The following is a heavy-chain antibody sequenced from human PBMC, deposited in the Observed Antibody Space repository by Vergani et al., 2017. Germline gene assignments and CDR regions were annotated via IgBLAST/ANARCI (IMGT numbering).Heavy chain of an antibody. Sequence: QVQLVESGGGVVQPGRSLRLSCAASGFTFSSYAMHWVRQAPGKGLEWVAVISYDGSNKYYADSVKGRFTISRDNSKNTLYLQMNSLRAEDTAVYYCAKSPLGRSFDYWGQGTLVTVSS. V-gene: IGHV3-30-3*02. CDR3: AKSPLGRSFDY. CDR2: ISYDGSNK. CDR1: GFTFSSYA. J-gene: IGHJ4*02.